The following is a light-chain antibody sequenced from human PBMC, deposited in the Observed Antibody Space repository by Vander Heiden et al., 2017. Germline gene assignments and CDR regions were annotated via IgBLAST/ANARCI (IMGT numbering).Light chain of an antibody. V-gene: IGKV1-39*01. CDR3: QQSYSTPT. CDR2: AAS. J-gene: IGKJ4*01. CDR1: QSISSY. Sequence: DIQMTQSPSSLSASVGDRVTITCRASQSISSYLNWYQHKQGKAPKLLIYAASSLQSGVPSRFSGSGSGTDFTLTNSSLQPEDFATYYCQQSYSTPTFGGGTKVEIK.